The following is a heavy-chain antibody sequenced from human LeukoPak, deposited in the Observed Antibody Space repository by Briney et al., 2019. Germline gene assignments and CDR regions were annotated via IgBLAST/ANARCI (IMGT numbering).Heavy chain of an antibody. V-gene: IGHV3-21*04. CDR3: ARNAAYCGGDCYSYAFDI. J-gene: IGHJ3*02. CDR1: GFTFSSYS. CDR2: ISSSSSYI. D-gene: IGHD2-21*02. Sequence: PGGSLRLSCAASGFTFSSYSMNWVRQAPGKGLEWVSSISSSSSYIYYADSVKGRFTISRDNAKNSLYLQMSSLRSEDTAVYYCARNAAYCGGDCYSYAFDIWGQGTMVTVSS.